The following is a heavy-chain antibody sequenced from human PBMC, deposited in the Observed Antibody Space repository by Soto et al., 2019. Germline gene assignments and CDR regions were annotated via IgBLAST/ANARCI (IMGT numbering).Heavy chain of an antibody. Sequence: SETLSLTCTVSGGSITDYSWVWIRQPARKGLEWIGRIFSSGSTNYNPSLKGRITMSLDTSKNQFSLKLNSATATDTAVYFCARDQGVVVTADNWFDPWGQGILVTVSS. V-gene: IGHV4-4*07. CDR2: IFSSGST. CDR1: GGSITDYS. D-gene: IGHD2-21*02. CDR3: ARDQGVVVTADNWFDP. J-gene: IGHJ5*02.